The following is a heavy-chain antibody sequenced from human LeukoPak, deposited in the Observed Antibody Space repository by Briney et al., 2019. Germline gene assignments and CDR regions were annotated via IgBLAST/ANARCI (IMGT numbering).Heavy chain of an antibody. V-gene: IGHV3-21*01. CDR2: ISSSSSYI. CDR3: ARWCSGGSCYDYFDY. CDR1: GLTFNNAW. D-gene: IGHD2-15*01. Sequence: GGSLRLSCAASGLTFNNAWMSWVRQAPGKGLEWVSSISSSSSYIYYADSVKGRFTISRDNAKNSLYLQMNSLRAEDTAVYYWARWCSGGSCYDYFDYWGQGTLVTVSS. J-gene: IGHJ4*02.